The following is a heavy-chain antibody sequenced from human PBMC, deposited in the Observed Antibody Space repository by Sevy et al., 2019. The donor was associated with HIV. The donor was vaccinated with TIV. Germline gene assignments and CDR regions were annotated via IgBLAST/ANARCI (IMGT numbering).Heavy chain of an antibody. D-gene: IGHD3-10*01. V-gene: IGHV3-64D*06. CDR2: ISSDGTNT. J-gene: IGHJ3*02. CDR3: VPITMIQGLIPNAFDI. CDR1: GFTFSSFA. Sequence: GGSLRLSCSASGFTFSSFALHWVRQAPGKGLEYVSGISSDGTNTFYAGSVKGRFTISRDNSKNTLYLQMRSLRAEDTAMYYCVPITMIQGLIPNAFDIWSQGTMVTVSS.